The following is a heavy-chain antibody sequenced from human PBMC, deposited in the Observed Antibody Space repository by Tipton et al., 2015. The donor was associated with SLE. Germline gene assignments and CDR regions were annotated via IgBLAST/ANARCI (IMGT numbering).Heavy chain of an antibody. J-gene: IGHJ3*02. D-gene: IGHD3-10*01. CDR2: IYYSGST. CDR3: ARRSTMGGPNAFDI. CDR1: GGSISSYY. V-gene: IGHV4-59*08. Sequence: TLSLTCTVSGGSISSYYWSWIRQPPGKGLEWIGYIYYSGSTNYNPSLKSRVTISVDTSKNQFSLKLSSVTAADTAVYYCARRSTMGGPNAFDIWGQGTMVTVSS.